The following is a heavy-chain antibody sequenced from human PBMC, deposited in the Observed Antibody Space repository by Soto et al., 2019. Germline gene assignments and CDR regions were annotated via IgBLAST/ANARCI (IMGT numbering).Heavy chain of an antibody. CDR2: IYHSGST. V-gene: IGHV4-30-2*01. J-gene: IGHJ4*02. CDR1: GGSISSGGYS. D-gene: IGHD2-15*01. Sequence: SETLSLTCVVSGGSISSGGYSWSWIRQPPGKGLEWIGYIYHSGSTYYNPSLKSRVTISVDTSKNQFSLNLSSVTAADTAVYYCARWVEVSLDYFDSWGQGTPVTVSS. CDR3: ARWVEVSLDYFDS.